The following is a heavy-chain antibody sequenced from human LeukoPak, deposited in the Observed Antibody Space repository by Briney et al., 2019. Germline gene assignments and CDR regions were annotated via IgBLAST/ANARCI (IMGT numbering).Heavy chain of an antibody. Sequence: SETLSLTCTVSGGSISSSSYYWGWIRQPPGKGLEWIGSIYYSGSTYYNPSLKSRVTISVDTSKNQFSLKLSSVTAADTAVYYCARHGPRGTGLTPFPSGYYFDYWGQGTLVTVSS. D-gene: IGHD3-22*01. CDR2: IYYSGST. J-gene: IGHJ4*02. CDR1: GGSISSSSYY. V-gene: IGHV4-39*01. CDR3: ARHGPRGTGLTPFPSGYYFDY.